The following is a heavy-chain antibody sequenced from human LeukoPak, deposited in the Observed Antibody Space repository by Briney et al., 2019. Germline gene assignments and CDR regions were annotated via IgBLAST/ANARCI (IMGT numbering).Heavy chain of an antibody. CDR1: GFTFSSYG. J-gene: IGHJ4*02. Sequence: PGGSLRLSCAASGFTFSSYGMHWVRQAPGKGLEWVAVIWYDGSNKYYADSVKGRFTISRDNFKNTLYLQMNSLRAEDTAVYYCVRGSKYSSSWYVDYWGQGALVTVSS. D-gene: IGHD6-13*01. V-gene: IGHV3-33*01. CDR3: VRGSKYSSSWYVDY. CDR2: IWYDGSNK.